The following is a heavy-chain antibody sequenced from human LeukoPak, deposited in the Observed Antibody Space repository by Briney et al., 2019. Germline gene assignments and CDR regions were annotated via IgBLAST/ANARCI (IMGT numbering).Heavy chain of an antibody. V-gene: IGHV3-30*18. D-gene: IGHD5-24*01. CDR2: ISYDGSNK. CDR3: AKEAELATSFAY. CDR1: GFTFSSYG. J-gene: IGHJ4*02. Sequence: GGSLRLSCAASGFTFSSYGMHWVRQAPGKGLEWVAVISYDGSNKYYADSVKGRFTISRDNSKNTLYLQMNSLRAEDTAVYYCAKEAELATSFAYWGQGTLVTVSS.